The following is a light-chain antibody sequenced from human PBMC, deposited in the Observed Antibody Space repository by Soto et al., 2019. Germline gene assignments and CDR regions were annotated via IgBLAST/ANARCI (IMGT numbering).Light chain of an antibody. CDR1: NIGSDT. CDR2: DDS. V-gene: IGLV3-21*02. CDR3: LVWDSRSEHYV. J-gene: IGLJ1*01. Sequence: SYELTQPPSVSVAPGETARITCGRNNIGSDTVHWYQQKPGQAPVVVVYDDSDRRSGIPERFSGSNSGNTATLTITRVEAGDEADYHCLVWDSRSEHYVFGTGTKVTVL.